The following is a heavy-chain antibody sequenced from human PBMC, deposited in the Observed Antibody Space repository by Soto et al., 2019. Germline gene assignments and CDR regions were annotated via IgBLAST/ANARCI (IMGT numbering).Heavy chain of an antibody. Sequence: QVQLVQSGAEVKKPGSSVKVSCKASGGTFSSYTISWVRQAPRQGLEWMGRIIPILGIANYAQKFQGRVTITADKSTSTAYMELSSLRSEDTSVYYCARGFQYDFWSGSTFDYWGQGTLVTVSS. J-gene: IGHJ4*02. V-gene: IGHV1-69*02. D-gene: IGHD3-3*01. CDR2: IIPILGIA. CDR3: ARGFQYDFWSGSTFDY. CDR1: GGTFSSYT.